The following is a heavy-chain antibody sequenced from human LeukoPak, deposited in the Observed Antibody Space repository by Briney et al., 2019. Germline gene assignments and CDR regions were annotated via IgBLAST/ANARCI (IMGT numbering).Heavy chain of an antibody. J-gene: IGHJ6*03. D-gene: IGHD6-6*01. CDR2: INPSGGST. V-gene: IGHV1-46*01. CDR1: GYTFTSYY. Sequence: ASVKVSCTASGYTFTSYYMHWVRQAPGQGLEWMGIINPSGGSTSYAQKFQGRVTMTRDTSTSTVYMELSSLRSEDTAVYYCARDGGSSSYYYYYMDVWGKGTTVTVSS. CDR3: ARDGGSSSYYYYYMDV.